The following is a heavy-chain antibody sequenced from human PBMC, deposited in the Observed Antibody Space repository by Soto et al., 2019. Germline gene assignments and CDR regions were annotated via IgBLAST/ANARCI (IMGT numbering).Heavy chain of an antibody. V-gene: IGHV3-23*01. D-gene: IGHD3-9*01. CDR2: ISGRGGST. Sequence: GSLRLSCAASGFTFSSYAMNWVRQAPGKGLEWVSTISGRGGSTYYADSVKGRFTISRDNSKNTLYLQMNSLRAEDTAVYYCAKEGYDILTGYYYGDHYFDYWGQGTQVTVSS. CDR1: GFTFSSYA. CDR3: AKEGYDILTGYYYGDHYFDY. J-gene: IGHJ4*02.